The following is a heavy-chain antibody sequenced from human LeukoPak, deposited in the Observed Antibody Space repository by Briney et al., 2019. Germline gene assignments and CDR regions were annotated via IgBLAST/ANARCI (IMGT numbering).Heavy chain of an antibody. Sequence: GSLRLSCAASGFTFSSYGMHWVRQAPGKGLEWVAVISYDGSNKYYADSVKGRFTISRDNSKNTLYLQMNSLRAEDTAVYYCAKEVSQWLALDYWGQGTLVTVSS. CDR2: ISYDGSNK. V-gene: IGHV3-30*18. CDR1: GFTFSSYG. CDR3: AKEVSQWLALDY. J-gene: IGHJ4*02. D-gene: IGHD6-19*01.